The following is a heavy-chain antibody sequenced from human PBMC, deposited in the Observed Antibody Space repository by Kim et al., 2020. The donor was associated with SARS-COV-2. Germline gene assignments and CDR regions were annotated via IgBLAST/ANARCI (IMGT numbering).Heavy chain of an antibody. J-gene: IGHJ4*02. V-gene: IGHV3-48*03. D-gene: IGHD4-4*01. Sequence: IYYAAYVRGRFTISRDNDKNSLYLQMNSLRAEDTAVYYCARGPNYSPFDYWGQGTLVTVSS. CDR3: ARGPNYSPFDY. CDR2: I.